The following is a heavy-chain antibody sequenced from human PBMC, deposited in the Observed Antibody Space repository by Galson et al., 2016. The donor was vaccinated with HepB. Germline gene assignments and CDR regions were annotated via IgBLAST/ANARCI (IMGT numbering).Heavy chain of an antibody. J-gene: IGHJ4*02. CDR3: AVMAVAGYDY. V-gene: IGHV1-18*04. CDR1: GYTLTSYG. D-gene: IGHD6-19*01. CDR2: TCGYNGNT. Sequence: SVKVSCKASGYTLTSYGINWVRQAPGEGLEWMGWTCGYNGNTNYAQKLQGRVTMTTDTSTNTAYMELRSLRYADTAVYYCAVMAVAGYDYWGQGTLVTVSS.